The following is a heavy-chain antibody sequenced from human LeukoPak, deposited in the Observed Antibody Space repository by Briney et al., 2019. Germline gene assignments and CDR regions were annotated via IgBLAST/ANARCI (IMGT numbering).Heavy chain of an antibody. J-gene: IGHJ4*02. Sequence: PGGSLRLSCAASGFTFSSYSMNWVRQAPGKGLEWVASISSSSSYIYYAVSVKRRFTISRDNDKTSLYLQMNSLRAEDTAVYYSAKDLWFGEFLHYWGQGTLVTVSS. V-gene: IGHV3-21*01. CDR1: GFTFSSYS. CDR3: AKDLWFGEFLHY. CDR2: ISSSSSYI. D-gene: IGHD3-10*01.